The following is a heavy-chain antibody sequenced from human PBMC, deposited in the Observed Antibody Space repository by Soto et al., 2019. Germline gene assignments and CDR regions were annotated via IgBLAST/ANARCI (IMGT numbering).Heavy chain of an antibody. Sequence: PSETLSLTCAVSGGSISSGGYSWSWIRQPPGKGLEWIGYIYHSGSTYYNPSLKSRVTISVDRPKNQFSLKLSSVTAADTAVYYCAGGPGVARNYWGQGTLVTVSS. CDR3: AGGPGVARNY. CDR1: GGSISSGGYS. V-gene: IGHV4-30-2*01. CDR2: IYHSGST. D-gene: IGHD5-12*01. J-gene: IGHJ4*02.